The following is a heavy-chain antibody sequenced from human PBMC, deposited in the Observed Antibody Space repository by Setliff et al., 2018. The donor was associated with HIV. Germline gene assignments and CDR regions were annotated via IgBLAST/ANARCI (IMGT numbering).Heavy chain of an antibody. V-gene: IGHV3-74*01. CDR3: AKQLSPHFYYYMDV. D-gene: IGHD3-3*02. CDR1: GFTLSSYW. CDR2: INSDGSST. J-gene: IGHJ6*03. Sequence: GGSLRLSCEASGFTLSSYWMHWVRQVPGKGLVWFSRINSDGSSTSYADSVTGRFTISRDNARNTVYLQLNSLRVEDTAVYYCAKQLSPHFYYYMDVCGNGTTVTVSS.